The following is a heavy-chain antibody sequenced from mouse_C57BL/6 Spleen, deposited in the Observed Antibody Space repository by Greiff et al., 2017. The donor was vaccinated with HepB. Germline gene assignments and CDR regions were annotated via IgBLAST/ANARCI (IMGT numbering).Heavy chain of an antibody. Sequence: QVQLKESGPGLVQPSQSLSITCTVSGFSLTSYGVHWVRQSPGKGLEWLGVIWSGGSTDYNAAFITRLSISKDNSKSQVFFKMNSLQADDTAIYYCANYDGYSYAMDYWGQGTSVTVSS. J-gene: IGHJ4*01. D-gene: IGHD2-3*01. CDR1: GFSLTSYG. V-gene: IGHV2-2*01. CDR3: ANYDGYSYAMDY. CDR2: IWSGGST.